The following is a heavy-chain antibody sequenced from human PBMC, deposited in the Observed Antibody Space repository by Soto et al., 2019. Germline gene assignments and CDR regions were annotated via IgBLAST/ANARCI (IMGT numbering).Heavy chain of an antibody. CDR1: ESTLSNVW. CDR3: TTDPIRDY. CDR2: VKREIDGATT. Sequence: PGGSLRLSCAPSESTLSNVWMSWVRQAPGKGLGWVGRVKREIDGATTDYAAPVKGRFTISRDDAKNTVYLQMNSLRTEDTAVYYCTTDPIRDYWGLGTLVTVSS. J-gene: IGHJ4*02. V-gene: IGHV3-15*01. D-gene: IGHD2-21*01.